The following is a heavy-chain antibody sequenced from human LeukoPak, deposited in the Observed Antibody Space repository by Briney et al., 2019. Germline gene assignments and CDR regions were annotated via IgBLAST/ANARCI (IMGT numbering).Heavy chain of an antibody. Sequence: PGGSLRLSCAASGFTFSTYAMQWVRQAPGKGLDWVAVISYDGSKTYYADSVKGRFTISRDNSKNTLYLQMNSLRAEDTAVYYCAKEEGSGCNDYWGQGTLVTVSS. J-gene: IGHJ4*02. CDR2: ISYDGSKT. V-gene: IGHV3-30-3*01. CDR1: GFTFSTYA. D-gene: IGHD6-19*01. CDR3: AKEEGSGCNDY.